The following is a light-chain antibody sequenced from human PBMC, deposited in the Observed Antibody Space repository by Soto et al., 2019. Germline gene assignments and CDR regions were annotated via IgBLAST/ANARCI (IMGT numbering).Light chain of an antibody. V-gene: IGKV3-20*01. CDR3: QQYGASPWT. CDR1: QSVPNSR. CDR2: DTS. Sequence: IVLTKSPDTPSFSPRGRATLACRASQSVPNSRLAWYQQKPGQAPSLVISDTSIRATGIPDRFSGSGSGTDFSLIIGRLEPEDFAVYICQQYGASPWTFGQGTKVDIK. J-gene: IGKJ1*01.